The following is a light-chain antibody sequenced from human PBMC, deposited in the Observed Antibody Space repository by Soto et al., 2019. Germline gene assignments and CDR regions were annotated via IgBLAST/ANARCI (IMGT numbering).Light chain of an antibody. CDR2: GAS. CDR3: HQATSGPRT. V-gene: IGKV3-15*01. CDR1: QNVATN. J-gene: IGKJ1*01. Sequence: IVMTQSPVTLSMSPGDRATLSCRASQNVATNVAWYQQKPSQAPRLLIYGASIRATGVPARFSGSGSGTEFTLTIDSLQSEDVAVFYCHQATSGPRTFGRGTRVEV.